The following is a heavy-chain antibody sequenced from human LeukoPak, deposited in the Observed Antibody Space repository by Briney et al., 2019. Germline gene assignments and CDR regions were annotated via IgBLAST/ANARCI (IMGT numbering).Heavy chain of an antibody. CDR2: ISSSSSYI. D-gene: IGHD6-13*01. Sequence: GGSLRLSCAASGFTFSSYSMIWVRQAPGKGLEWVSTISSSSSYIYYADSVKGRFTISRDNAKNSLYLQMNSLRAEDTAVYYCARIIAAAGTGSYWGQGTLVTASS. CDR1: GFTFSSYS. CDR3: ARIIAAAGTGSY. V-gene: IGHV3-21*01. J-gene: IGHJ4*02.